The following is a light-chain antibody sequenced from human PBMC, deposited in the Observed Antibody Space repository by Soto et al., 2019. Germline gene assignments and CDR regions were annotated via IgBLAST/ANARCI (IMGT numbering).Light chain of an antibody. CDR2: GAS. Sequence: EIVLTQSPATLSVSPGERATLSFRASQSITSDLVWYQQKPGQAPRLLIYGASTRATDIPVRFSGSGSGTEFTLTISSLQSEDFAVYYCQQYNDWPRTFGQGTKVDIK. J-gene: IGKJ1*01. CDR1: QSITSD. CDR3: QQYNDWPRT. V-gene: IGKV3-15*01.